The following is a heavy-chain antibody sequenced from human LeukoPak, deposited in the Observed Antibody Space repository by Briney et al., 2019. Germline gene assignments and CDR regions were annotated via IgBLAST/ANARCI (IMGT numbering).Heavy chain of an antibody. CDR2: IYYSGST. CDR1: GGSISSGGYY. V-gene: IGHV4-31*03. Sequence: SETLSLTCTVSGGSISSGGYYWSWIRQHPGKGLEWIGYIYYSGSTYYSPSLKSRVTISVDTSKNQFSLKLSSVTAADTAVYYCARISTETTVTAFDYWGQGTLVTVSS. D-gene: IGHD4-17*01. J-gene: IGHJ4*02. CDR3: ARISTETTVTAFDY.